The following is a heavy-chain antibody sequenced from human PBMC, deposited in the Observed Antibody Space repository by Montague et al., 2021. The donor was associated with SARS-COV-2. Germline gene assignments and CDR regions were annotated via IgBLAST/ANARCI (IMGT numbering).Heavy chain of an antibody. J-gene: IGHJ2*01. D-gene: IGHD2-2*01. CDR3: ARTIVVVSAGSGYFDL. V-gene: IGHV4-59*01. CDR2: IYYSGST. CDR1: GGSTSSYY. Sequence: SETLSLTCTVSGGSTSSYYWSWIRQPLGKGLEWIGCIYYSGSTNYNPSLKSRVTISVDTSKTQFSLKLNSVTAADTAVYYCARTIVVVSAGSGYFDLWGRGTLVTVSS.